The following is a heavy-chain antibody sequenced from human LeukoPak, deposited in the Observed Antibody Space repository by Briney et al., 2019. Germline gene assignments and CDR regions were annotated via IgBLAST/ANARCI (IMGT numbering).Heavy chain of an antibody. J-gene: IGHJ4*02. CDR1: GGSLSGYY. CDR2: INHSGST. Sequence: SETLSLTCAVYGGSLSGYYWSWIRQPPGKGLEWIGEINHSGSTNYSPSLKSRVTISVDTSKNQFSLKLSSVTAADTAVYYCAREVSRWELRLWGQGTLVTVSS. D-gene: IGHD1-26*01. CDR3: AREVSRWELRL. V-gene: IGHV4-34*01.